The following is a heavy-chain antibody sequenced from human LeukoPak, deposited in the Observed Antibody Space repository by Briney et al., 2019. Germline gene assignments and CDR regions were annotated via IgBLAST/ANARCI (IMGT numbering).Heavy chain of an antibody. D-gene: IGHD5-18*01. Sequence: GSLRLSCAASGFTFSSYGMHWVRQAPGKGLEWVAVISYDGGNKYYADSVKGRFTISRDNSKNTLYLQMNSVRAEDTAVYYCAKESAMVSFDYWGQGTLVTVSS. CDR1: GFTFSSYG. J-gene: IGHJ4*02. CDR3: AKESAMVSFDY. V-gene: IGHV3-30*18. CDR2: ISYDGGNK.